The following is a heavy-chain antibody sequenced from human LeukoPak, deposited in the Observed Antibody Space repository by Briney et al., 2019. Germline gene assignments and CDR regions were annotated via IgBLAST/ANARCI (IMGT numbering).Heavy chain of an antibody. CDR1: GFTFSSYW. V-gene: IGHV3-23*01. D-gene: IGHD6-19*01. J-gene: IGHJ4*02. Sequence: GGSLRLSCAASGFTFSSYWMHWFRQAPGKGLVWVSRITDSGGNTYYADSVKGRFTISRDNSKNTLYLQMNSLRAEDTAVYYCAKDNVAVGFYFKYWGQGTLVTVSS. CDR2: ITDSGGNT. CDR3: AKDNVAVGFYFKY.